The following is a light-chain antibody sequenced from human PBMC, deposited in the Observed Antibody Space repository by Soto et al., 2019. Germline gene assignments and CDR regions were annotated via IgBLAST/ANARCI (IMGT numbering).Light chain of an antibody. V-gene: IGKV1-5*01. Sequence: DIQMTHSPSTLSASVGDRVTITCRASQSISSWLAWYQQKPGKAPKLLIYDASSLESGVPSRFSGSGSGTDFTLTISSLQPEDFATYYCQQSYSTLTITFGQGTRLEIK. J-gene: IGKJ5*01. CDR3: QQSYSTLTIT. CDR2: DAS. CDR1: QSISSW.